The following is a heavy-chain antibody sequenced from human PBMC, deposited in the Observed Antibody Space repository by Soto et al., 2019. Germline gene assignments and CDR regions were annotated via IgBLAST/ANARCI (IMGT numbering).Heavy chain of an antibody. CDR3: ARHDSPYGSGAFDP. CDR1: GYSFTSYW. Sequence: PADSLKISCKCSGYSFTSYWISWVRQMPGKGLEWMGRIDPSDSYTNYSPSFQGHVTISADKSISTAYLQWSSLKASETAMYYCARHDSPYGSGAFDPWGQGTLVTVSS. CDR2: IDPSDSYT. V-gene: IGHV5-10-1*01. J-gene: IGHJ5*02. D-gene: IGHD3-10*01.